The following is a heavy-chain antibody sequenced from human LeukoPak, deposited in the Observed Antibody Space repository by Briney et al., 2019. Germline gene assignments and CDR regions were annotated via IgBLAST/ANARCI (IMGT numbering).Heavy chain of an antibody. J-gene: IGHJ4*02. CDR3: AKDGGGWYTTGWYYFDY. V-gene: IGHV3-23*01. Sequence: GGSLRLSCAASGFTFSSYDMHWVRQATGKGLEWVSAISGSGGSTYYADSVKGRFTISRDNSKNTLYLQMNNLRADDTASYYCAKDGGGWYTTGWYYFDYWGQGTLVTVSS. CDR1: GFTFSSYD. D-gene: IGHD6-19*01. CDR2: ISGSGGST.